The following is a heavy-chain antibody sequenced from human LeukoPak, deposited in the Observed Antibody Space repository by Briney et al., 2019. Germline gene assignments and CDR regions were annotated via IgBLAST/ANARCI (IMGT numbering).Heavy chain of an antibody. V-gene: IGHV3-23*01. CDR1: GFTFSSYA. J-gene: IGHJ4*02. Sequence: GGSLRLSCAASGFTFSSYAMSWVRQAPGKGLEWVSAISGSGDNTYYADSVKDRFTISRDKSKNTLYLQMNSLGAEDTAVYYCAKNRGNYYYFDYWRQGTLVTVSS. D-gene: IGHD4-11*01. CDR2: ISGSGDNT. CDR3: AKNRGNYYYFDY.